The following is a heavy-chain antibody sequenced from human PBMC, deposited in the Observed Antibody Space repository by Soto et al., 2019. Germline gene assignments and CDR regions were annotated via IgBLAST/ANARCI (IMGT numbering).Heavy chain of an antibody. V-gene: IGHV4-30-2*01. CDR2: IYHGST. J-gene: IGHJ4*02. D-gene: IGHD6-19*01. CDR1: GGSISSGGYS. Sequence: QLQLQESGSGLVKPSQTLSLTCAVSGGSISSGGYSWSWIRQPPGKGLEWIGYIYHGSTYYNPSLQKRVTISVDSSKNQYAQTLSSVTAADTAVYYCARAGGLGAVAVDYWGQGTMVTVSS. CDR3: ARAGGLGAVAVDY.